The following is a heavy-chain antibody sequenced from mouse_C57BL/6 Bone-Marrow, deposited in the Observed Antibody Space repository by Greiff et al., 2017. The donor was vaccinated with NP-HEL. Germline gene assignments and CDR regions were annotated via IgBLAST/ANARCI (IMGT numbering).Heavy chain of an antibody. D-gene: IGHD1-1*01. J-gene: IGHJ4*01. CDR1: GYTFTSYW. V-gene: IGHV1-61*01. CDR2: IYPSDSET. Sequence: VQLQQPGAELVRPGSSVKLSCKASGYTFTSYWMDWVKQRPGQGLEWIGNIYPSDSETHYNQKFKDKATLTVDKSSSTAYMQLSSVTSEDSAVYYCAVITTVGGMDYWGQGTSVTVSS. CDR3: AVITTVGGMDY.